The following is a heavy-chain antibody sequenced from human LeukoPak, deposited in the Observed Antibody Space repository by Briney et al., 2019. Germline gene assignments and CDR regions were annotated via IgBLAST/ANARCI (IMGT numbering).Heavy chain of an antibody. CDR3: ARDMKLELPASSAYFYGMDV. CDR1: GYTFSNYW. V-gene: IGHV3-7*01. D-gene: IGHD1-7*01. J-gene: IGHJ6*02. Sequence: GGSLRLSCAASGYTFSNYWMSWVRQAPGKGLEWVANIKQDGSEKYYMDSVRGRFTISRDNAKNSLCLQMNSLRAEDTAVYYCARDMKLELPASSAYFYGMDVWGRGTTVTVSS. CDR2: IKQDGSEK.